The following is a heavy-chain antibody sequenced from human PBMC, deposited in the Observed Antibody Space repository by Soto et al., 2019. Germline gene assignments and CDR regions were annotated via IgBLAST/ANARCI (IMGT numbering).Heavy chain of an antibody. CDR1: GFTFSSYA. J-gene: IGHJ3*01. CDR2: ISGSGGST. CDR3: ANNFWSGYYNP. Sequence: GGSLRLSCAASGFTFSSYAMSWVRQAPGKGLEWVSAISGSGGSTYYADSVKGRFTISRDNSKNTLYLQMNSLRAEDTAVYYCANNFWSGYYNPWGQGTMVTVSS. V-gene: IGHV3-23*01. D-gene: IGHD3-3*01.